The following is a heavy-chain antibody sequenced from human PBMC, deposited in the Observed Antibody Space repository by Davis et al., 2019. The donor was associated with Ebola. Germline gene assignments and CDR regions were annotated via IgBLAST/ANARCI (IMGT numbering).Heavy chain of an antibody. Sequence: GESLKISCKGSGYSFTSYWITWVRQMPGKGLEWMGRIDPSDSYTDYSPSFQGHVTISTDKSISTAYLQWSSLKASDTAMYYCARSLHRHFDYWGQGTLVTVSS. CDR1: GYSFTSYW. V-gene: IGHV5-10-1*01. J-gene: IGHJ4*02. CDR2: IDPSDSYT. CDR3: ARSLHRHFDY.